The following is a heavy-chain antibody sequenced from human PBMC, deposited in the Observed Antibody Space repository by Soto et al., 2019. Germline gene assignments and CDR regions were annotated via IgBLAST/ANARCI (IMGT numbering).Heavy chain of an antibody. D-gene: IGHD3-10*01. CDR3: ARGFDLQYGLDV. CDR2: ISATSNTI. Sequence: GGSLRLSCAASGFTFSIYSMNWVRQAPRKGLEWISYISATSNTIYYADSVKGRFTISRDNAKNSVFLQMNSLRDDDTAVYYCARGFDLQYGLDVWGQGTTVTVSS. V-gene: IGHV3-48*02. J-gene: IGHJ6*02. CDR1: GFTFSIYS.